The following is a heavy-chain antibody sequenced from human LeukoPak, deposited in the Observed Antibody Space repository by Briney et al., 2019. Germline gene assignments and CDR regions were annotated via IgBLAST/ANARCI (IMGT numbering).Heavy chain of an antibody. J-gene: IGHJ3*01. CDR3: ARATGIAAAGIVDAFDV. D-gene: IGHD6-25*01. CDR2: IYHSGST. V-gene: IGHV4-39*07. CDR1: GGSISSSSYY. Sequence: PSETLSLTCTVSGGSISSSSYYWGWIRQPPGKGLEWIGSIYHSGSTSYNPSLKSRVTISVDTSKNQFSLNLISVTAADTAIYYCARATGIAAAGIVDAFDVWGQGTMVTVSS.